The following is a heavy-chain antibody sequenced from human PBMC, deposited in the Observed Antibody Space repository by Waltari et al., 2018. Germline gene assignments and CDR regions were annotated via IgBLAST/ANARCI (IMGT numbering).Heavy chain of an antibody. Sequence: QVQLQESGPGLVKPSETLSLTCTVSGGSISSYYWSWIRQPAGKGLEWIGRIYTSGSTNYNPSLNSRVTMSVDTSKNQFSLKLSSVTAADTAVYYCARYDLGSSTSLQAAFDIWGQGTMVTVSS. V-gene: IGHV4-4*07. CDR3: ARYDLGSSTSLQAAFDI. CDR2: IYTSGST. J-gene: IGHJ3*02. D-gene: IGHD2-2*01. CDR1: GGSISSYY.